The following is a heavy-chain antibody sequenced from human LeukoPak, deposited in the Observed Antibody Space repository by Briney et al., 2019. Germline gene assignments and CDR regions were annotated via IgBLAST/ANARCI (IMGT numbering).Heavy chain of an antibody. Sequence: PGGSLRLSCAASGFTFSSYWMTWVRQAPGKGLEWVANIKQNGSEKNYVDSVKGRFTISRDNAKNSLYLQMNSLRAEDTAVYYCAGYNWFDPWGQGTLVTVSS. CDR2: IKQNGSEK. V-gene: IGHV3-7*01. CDR1: GFTFSSYW. CDR3: AGYNWFDP. J-gene: IGHJ5*02.